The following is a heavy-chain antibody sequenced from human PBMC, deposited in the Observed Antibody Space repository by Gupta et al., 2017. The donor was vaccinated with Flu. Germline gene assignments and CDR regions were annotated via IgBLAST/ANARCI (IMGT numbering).Heavy chain of an antibody. D-gene: IGHD6-19*01. CDR1: GGSISSGRYY. V-gene: IGHV4-61*02. Sequence: QVQLQESGPGLVKPSQTLSLTCTVSGGSISSGRYYWSWIRQPAGKGLEWIGRIYTSGSTNYNPSLKRRVTISVDTSKNQFSLKLSSVTAADTAVYYCARVGSSGWYPDAFDIWGQGTMVAVAS. J-gene: IGHJ3*02. CDR3: ARVGSSGWYPDAFDI. CDR2: IYTSGST.